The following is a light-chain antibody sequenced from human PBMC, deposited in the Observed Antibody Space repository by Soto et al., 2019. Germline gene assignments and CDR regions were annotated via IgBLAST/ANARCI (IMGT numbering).Light chain of an antibody. J-gene: IGKJ1*01. V-gene: IGKV1-33*01. Sequence: DLQMTQSPSSLSASVTDRVTITCQASQDISNHLNWYQQKPGKAPKLLIYDASKLETGVPSRFSGSGSGTDFTFTISSLQPEDFATYYCQQFDNFPRTFGQGTKVEIK. CDR3: QQFDNFPRT. CDR2: DAS. CDR1: QDISNH.